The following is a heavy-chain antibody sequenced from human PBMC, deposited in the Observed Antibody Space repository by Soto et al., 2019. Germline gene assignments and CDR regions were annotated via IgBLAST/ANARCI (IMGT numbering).Heavy chain of an antibody. CDR2: INAGNGNT. CDR3: ARGTFTMIVVVPTPMDY. J-gene: IGHJ4*02. D-gene: IGHD3-22*01. CDR1: GYTFTSYA. Sequence: ASVKVSCKASGYTFTSYAMHWVRQAPGQRLEWMGWINAGNGNTKYSQKFQGRVTITRDTSASTAYMELSSLRSEDTAVYYCARGTFTMIVVVPTPMDYWGRGTLVTVSS. V-gene: IGHV1-3*01.